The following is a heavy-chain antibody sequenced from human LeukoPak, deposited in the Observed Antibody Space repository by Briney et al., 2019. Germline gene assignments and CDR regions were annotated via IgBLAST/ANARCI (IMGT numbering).Heavy chain of an antibody. V-gene: IGHV4-59*01. CDR2: IYYSGST. CDR3: AREGYSSGWYTDY. D-gene: IGHD6-19*01. J-gene: IGHJ4*02. CDR1: GGSISSYY. Sequence: SETLSLTCTVSGGSISSYYWSWIRQSPGKGLEWIGYIYYSGSTNYNPSLKSRVTISVDTSKNQFSLKLSSVTAADTAVYYCAREGYSSGWYTDYWGQGTLVTVSS.